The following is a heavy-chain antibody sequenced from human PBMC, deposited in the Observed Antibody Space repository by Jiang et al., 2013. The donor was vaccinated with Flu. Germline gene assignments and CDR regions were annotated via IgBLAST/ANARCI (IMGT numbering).Heavy chain of an antibody. D-gene: IGHD3-22*01. Sequence: CGAEVKKPGSSVKVSCKASGGTFSSYAISWVRQAPGQGLEWMGGIIPIFGTANYAQKFQGRVTITADESTSTAYMELSSLRSEDTAVYYCARDMYYYDSSGYHNYYGMDVWAKGPRSPSP. V-gene: IGHV1-69*01. J-gene: IGHJ6*02. CDR3: ARDMYYYDSSGYHNYYGMDV. CDR1: GGTFSSYA. CDR2: IIPIFGTA.